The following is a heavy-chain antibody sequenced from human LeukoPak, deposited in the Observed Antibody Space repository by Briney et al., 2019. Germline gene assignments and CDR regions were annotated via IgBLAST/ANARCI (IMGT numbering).Heavy chain of an antibody. CDR1: GGSISSYY. V-gene: IGHV4-59*01. CDR2: IYYSGST. D-gene: IGHD2-15*01. Sequence: PSETLSLTCTVSGGSISSYYWSWIRQPPGKGLEWIGYIYYSGSTNYNPSLESRVTISVDTSKNQFSLKLSSVTAADMAVYYCARGSNCSGGPCWFDPWGQGTLVTVSS. J-gene: IGHJ5*02. CDR3: ARGSNCSGGPCWFDP.